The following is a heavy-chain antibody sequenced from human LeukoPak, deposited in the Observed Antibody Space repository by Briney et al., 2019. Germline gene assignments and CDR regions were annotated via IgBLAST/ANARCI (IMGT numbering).Heavy chain of an antibody. J-gene: IGHJ3*02. CDR2: ISSSSSYI. V-gene: IGHV3-21*01. D-gene: IGHD5-18*01. CDR3: ARDRIQLWLDAFDI. Sequence: GGSLRLSCAASGFTFSSYSMNWVRQAPGKGLEGVSSISSSSSYIYYADSVKGRFTISRDNAKNSLYLQMNSLRADDTAVYYCARDRIQLWLDAFDIWGQGTMVTVSS. CDR1: GFTFSSYS.